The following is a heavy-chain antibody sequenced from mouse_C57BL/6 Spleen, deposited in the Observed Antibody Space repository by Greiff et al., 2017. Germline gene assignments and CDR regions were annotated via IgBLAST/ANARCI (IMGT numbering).Heavy chain of an antibody. V-gene: IGHV5-17*01. J-gene: IGHJ1*03. CDR2: ISSGSSTI. D-gene: IGHD2-3*01. Sequence: EVQVVESGGGLVKPGGSLKLSCAASGFTFSDYGMHWVRQAPEKGLEWVAYISSGSSTIYYADTVKGRFTISRDNAKNTLFLQMTSLRSEDTAMYYCARGGLLPLWYFDVGGTGTTVTVSS. CDR3: ARGGLLPLWYFDV. CDR1: GFTFSDYG.